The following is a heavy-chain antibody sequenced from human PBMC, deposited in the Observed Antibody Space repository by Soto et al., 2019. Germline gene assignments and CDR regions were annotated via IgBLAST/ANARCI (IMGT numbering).Heavy chain of an antibody. J-gene: IGHJ5*02. V-gene: IGHV4-61*01. Sequence: SETLSLTCSVSGVSVNITNNYWSWIRQPPGKGLEWIGYISYSENTNYNSSLKSRVSISVDKSKNQFSMKLSSVTAADTAIYYCARNQGSLRVFDPWSQGTLVTVSS. CDR1: GVSVNITNNY. CDR2: ISYSENT. CDR3: ARNQGSLRVFDP.